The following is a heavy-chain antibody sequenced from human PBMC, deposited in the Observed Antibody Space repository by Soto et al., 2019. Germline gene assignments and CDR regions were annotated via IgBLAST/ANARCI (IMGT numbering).Heavy chain of an antibody. D-gene: IGHD2-2*01. CDR2: IYHSGST. V-gene: IGHV4-4*02. CDR1: GGSISSSNW. CDR3: ASWVDCSSTSCYPSPRDAFDI. J-gene: IGHJ3*02. Sequence: QVQLQESGPGLVKPSGTLSLTCAVSGGSISSSNWWSWVRQPPGKGLEWIGEIYHSGSTNYNPSLKRRVTISVDKSKNQFSLKLSSVTAADTAVYYCASWVDCSSTSCYPSPRDAFDIWGQGTMVTVSS.